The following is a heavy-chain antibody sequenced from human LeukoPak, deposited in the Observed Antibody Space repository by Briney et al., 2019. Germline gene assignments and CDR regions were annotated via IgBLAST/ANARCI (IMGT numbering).Heavy chain of an antibody. J-gene: IGHJ4*02. D-gene: IGHD3-10*01. CDR2: IIPILGIA. Sequence: SVQVSCKASGGTFSSYAISWVRQAPGQGLEWMGRIIPILGIANYAQKFQGRVTITADESTSTAYMELRSLRSDDTAVYYCARAPVRGVIIDFDYWGQGTLVTVSS. CDR3: ARAPVRGVIIDFDY. V-gene: IGHV1-69*04. CDR1: GGTFSSYA.